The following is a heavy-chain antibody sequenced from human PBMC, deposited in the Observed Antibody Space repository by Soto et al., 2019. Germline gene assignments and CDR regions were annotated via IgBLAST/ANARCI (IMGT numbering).Heavy chain of an antibody. CDR3: AKQWIGTAGNYFDY. D-gene: IGHD6-13*01. J-gene: IGHJ4*02. CDR1: GFTFSSYA. Sequence: GGSLRLSCAASGFTFSSYAMSWVRQAPGKGLEWVSTISGSGGTTYYADSVKGRFTISRDNSKNTLYLQMNSLRAEDTAVYYCAKQWIGTAGNYFDYWGQGTLVTVSS. CDR2: ISGSGGTT. V-gene: IGHV3-23*01.